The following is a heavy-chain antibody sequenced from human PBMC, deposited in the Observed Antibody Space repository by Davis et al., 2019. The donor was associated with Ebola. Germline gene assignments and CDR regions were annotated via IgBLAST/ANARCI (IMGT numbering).Heavy chain of an antibody. CDR2: INHSGST. V-gene: IGHV4-34*01. Sequence: SETLSLTCAVYGGSFSGYNWYWIRQPPGKGLEWIGEINHSGSTNYNPSLKSRVTISVDTSKNQFSLKLNSVTAADTAIYYCARAVITGGQWGQGTLVTVPS. D-gene: IGHD3-16*01. J-gene: IGHJ4*02. CDR1: GGSFSGYN. CDR3: ARAVITGGQ.